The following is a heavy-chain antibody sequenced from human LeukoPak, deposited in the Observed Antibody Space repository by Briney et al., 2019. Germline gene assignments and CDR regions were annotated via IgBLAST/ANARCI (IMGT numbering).Heavy chain of an antibody. Sequence: PGGSLRLSCAASGFTFSRYWMTWVRQAPGKGLEWVANIKEDGSEKYYVDSVKGRFTISRDNAKNSLYLQMNSLRAEDTAVYYCARVGLGVGSGRKASGFDPWGQGTLVTVSS. V-gene: IGHV3-7*01. CDR3: ARVGLGVGSGRKASGFDP. CDR1: GFTFSRYW. D-gene: IGHD3-10*01. CDR2: IKEDGSEK. J-gene: IGHJ5*02.